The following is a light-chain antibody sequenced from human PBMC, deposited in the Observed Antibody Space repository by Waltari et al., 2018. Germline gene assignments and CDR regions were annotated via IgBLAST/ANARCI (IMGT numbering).Light chain of an antibody. CDR1: SGSLSTTSS. J-gene: IGLJ3*02. CDR3: ALYMGSGMWV. Sequence: QTVVTQEPSLSVSPGGTVTLTCALSSGSLSTTSSATWYQHTPGQAPRTLVYKGNAGSSGVPDRFCGSILGTTAALTITGAQSDDESDDYCALYMGSGMWVFGGGTRLTVL. V-gene: IGLV8-61*01. CDR2: KGN.